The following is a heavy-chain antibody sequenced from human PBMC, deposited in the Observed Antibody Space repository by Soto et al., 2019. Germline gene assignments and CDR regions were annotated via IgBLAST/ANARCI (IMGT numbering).Heavy chain of an antibody. V-gene: IGHV5-51*01. CDR2: IYPGDHET. CDR3: ARSPRSSPYFDY. D-gene: IGHD6-13*01. Sequence: GESLKISCQSSGYTFSNFWIGWVRQLPGKGLEWMGIIYPGDHETRYSPSFHGKVTISADGSINTAYLQWTSLEASDTAFDFCARSPRSSPYFDYWGQGALVTVSS. CDR1: GYTFSNFW. J-gene: IGHJ4*02.